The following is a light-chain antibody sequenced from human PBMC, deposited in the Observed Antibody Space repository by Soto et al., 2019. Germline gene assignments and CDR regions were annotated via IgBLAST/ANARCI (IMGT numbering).Light chain of an antibody. J-gene: IGKJ4*01. V-gene: IGKV3-15*01. CDR1: QSVSSN. CDR3: QQHNSLPLT. Sequence: DIVMTQSPATLSVSPGERATLSCRASQSVSSNFAWYQQTPGQAPRLLIYGASTRATGIPVRFSGSGSGTEFTLTITSLQSEDFAVYYCQQHNSLPLTFGGGTKVDIK. CDR2: GAS.